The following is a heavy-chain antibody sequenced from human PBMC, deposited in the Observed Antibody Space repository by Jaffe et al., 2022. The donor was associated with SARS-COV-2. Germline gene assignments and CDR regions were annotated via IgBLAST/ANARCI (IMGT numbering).Heavy chain of an antibody. CDR2: ISAYNGKT. V-gene: IGHV1-18*01. Sequence: QVQLMQSGAEVKKPGASVTVSCKSSGYTFTNFGISWVRQAPGQGLEWMGWISAYNGKTNYAQKFQGRVTFTTDTSTSTAYMELRSLRSDDTAVYYCARDSNYYDPNWFDPWGQGTLVTVSS. CDR1: GYTFTNFG. D-gene: IGHD3-22*01. J-gene: IGHJ5*02. CDR3: ARDSNYYDPNWFDP.